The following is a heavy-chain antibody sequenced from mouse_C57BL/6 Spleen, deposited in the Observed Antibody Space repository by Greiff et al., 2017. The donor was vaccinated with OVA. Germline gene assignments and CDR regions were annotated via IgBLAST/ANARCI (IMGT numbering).Heavy chain of an antibody. D-gene: IGHD2-12*01. J-gene: IGHJ4*01. CDR1: GYSITSGYY. CDR2: ISYDGSN. CDR3: ARVGGFTTEDYYAMDY. V-gene: IGHV3-6*01. Sequence: EVKLQQSGPGLVKPSQSLSLTCSVTGYSITSGYYWNWIRQFPGNKLEWMGYISYDGSNNYNPSLKNRISITRDTSKNQFFLKLNSVTTEDTATYYCARVGGFTTEDYYAMDYWGQGTSVTVSS.